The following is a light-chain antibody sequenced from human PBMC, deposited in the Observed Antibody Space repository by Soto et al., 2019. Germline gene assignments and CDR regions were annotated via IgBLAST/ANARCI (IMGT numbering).Light chain of an antibody. J-gene: IGLJ1*01. CDR3: SLYTSEKAYV. V-gene: IGLV2-18*01. CDR2: EVS. Sequence: QSVLTQPPSVSGSPGQTVTISCTGTSTDFVSYHRVSWYPQPPGTAPKLMIYEVSKRPSGVPDRFSGSKSGNTAALTISGLQAADEADYYFSLYTSEKAYVFGSGTNVTVL. CDR1: STDFVSYHR.